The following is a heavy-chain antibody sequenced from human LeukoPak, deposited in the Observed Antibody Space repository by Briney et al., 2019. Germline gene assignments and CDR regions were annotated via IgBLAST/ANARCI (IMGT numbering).Heavy chain of an antibody. CDR3: ARLLADCSSTSCPSPWGAFDI. CDR2: IYYSGST. D-gene: IGHD2-2*01. J-gene: IGHJ3*02. V-gene: IGHV4-39*01. Sequence: SEILSLTCTVSGGSISSSSYYWGWIRQPPGKGLEWIGSIYYSGSTYYNPSLKSRVTISVDTSKNQFSLKLSSVTAADTAVYYCARLLADCSSTSCPSPWGAFDIWGQGTMVTVSS. CDR1: GGSISSSSYY.